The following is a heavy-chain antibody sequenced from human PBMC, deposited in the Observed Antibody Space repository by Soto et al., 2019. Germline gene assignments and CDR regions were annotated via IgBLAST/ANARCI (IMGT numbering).Heavy chain of an antibody. V-gene: IGHV1-18*01. J-gene: IGHJ4*02. CDR3: ARGRYGDY. D-gene: IGHD1-1*01. CDR1: GYGFTTYG. CDR2: ISAHNGNT. Sequence: QVHLVQSGAEVKKPGASVKVSCKGSGYGFTTYGITWVRQAPGQGLEWMAWISAHNGNTNYAQKLPGRVTVTRHTSTCTAYMELRSLRSDDTTVYYCARGRYGDYWGQGALVTVSS.